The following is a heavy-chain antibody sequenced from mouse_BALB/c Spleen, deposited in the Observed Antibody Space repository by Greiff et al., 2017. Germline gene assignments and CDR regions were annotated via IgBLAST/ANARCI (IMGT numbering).Heavy chain of an antibody. CDR1: GYTFTDYE. V-gene: IGHV1-15*01. Sequence: VQLQQSGAELVRPGASVTLSCKASGYTFTDYEMHWVKQTPVHGLEWIGAIDPETGGTAYNQKFKGKATLTADKSSSTAYMELRSLTSEDSAVYYCTRLGGYGRRSWFAYWGQGTLVTVSA. CDR2: IDPETGGT. D-gene: IGHD2-2*01. CDR3: TRLGGYGRRSWFAY. J-gene: IGHJ3*01.